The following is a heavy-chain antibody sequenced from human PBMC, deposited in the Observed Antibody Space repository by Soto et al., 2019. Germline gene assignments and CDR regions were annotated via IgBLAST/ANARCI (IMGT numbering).Heavy chain of an antibody. D-gene: IGHD3-10*01. V-gene: IGHV4-59*08. CDR1: GGSISSYY. CDR3: ARQGFGPLHGLVDV. J-gene: IGHJ6*02. CDR2: IHHSWGS. Sequence: QVQLQESGPGLVKPSETLSLSCTVSGGSISSYYWSWFRQSPGKRMEWIGYIHHSWGSSYNPSLQGRVAISLDRSKSQFSLKVTSVTATDTAVYYCARQGFGPLHGLVDVWGQGTTVTVSS.